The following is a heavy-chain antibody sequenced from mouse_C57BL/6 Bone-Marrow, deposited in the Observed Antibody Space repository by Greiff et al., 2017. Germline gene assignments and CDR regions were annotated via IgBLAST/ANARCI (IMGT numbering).Heavy chain of an antibody. CDR2: LLPSIGRK. V-gene: IGHV15-2*01. CDR1: DSEVFRIGY. CDR3: ARPSYYDSSYVYYFDY. J-gene: IGHJ2*01. Sequence: QVQLQQSGSELRSPGSSVKLSCKDFDSEVFRIGYMRGMRKKPGRGLGWVGGLLPSIGRKFYGEKLEEKATLDADPLSNTAYWELNSLTSEDSAIYYCARPSYYDSSYVYYFDYWGQGTTLTVSS. D-gene: IGHD1-1*01.